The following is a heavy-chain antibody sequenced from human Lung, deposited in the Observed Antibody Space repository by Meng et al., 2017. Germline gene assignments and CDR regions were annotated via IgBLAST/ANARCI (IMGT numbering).Heavy chain of an antibody. CDR3: ARGTPGRSYCDY. D-gene: IGHD3-10*01. CDR1: EYTFPGYG. Sequence: HVQLLQSGAEVKQPGASLKCSCQASEYTFPGYGVCWVRQAPGQGLEWMAWLGAHPGDTSFAPKFLGRVTVTADTATATAYMELRSLRSDDTAVYYCARGTPGRSYCDYWGLGTLVTVSS. J-gene: IGHJ4*02. V-gene: IGHV1-18*01. CDR2: LGAHPGDT.